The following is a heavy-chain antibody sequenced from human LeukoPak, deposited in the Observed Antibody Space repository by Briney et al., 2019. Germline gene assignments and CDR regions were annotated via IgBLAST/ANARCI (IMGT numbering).Heavy chain of an antibody. D-gene: IGHD3-22*01. J-gene: IGHJ4*02. CDR2: IYYSGST. CDR3: ATSDSSGTFDY. Sequence: SETLSLTCAVYGGSFSGYYWSWIRQPPGKGLEWIGYIYYSGSTNYNPSLKSRVTISVDTSKNQFSLKLSSVTAADTAVYYCATSDSSGTFDYWGQGTLVTVSS. CDR1: GGSFSGYY. V-gene: IGHV4-59*01.